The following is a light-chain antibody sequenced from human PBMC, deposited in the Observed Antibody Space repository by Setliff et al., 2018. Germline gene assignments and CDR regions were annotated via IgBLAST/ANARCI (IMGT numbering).Light chain of an antibody. CDR3: VLYMGSGIWV. CDR2: GTN. CDR1: SGSVSTSYY. Sequence: QTVVTQEPSLSVSPGGTVTLTCGLSSGSVSTSYYPSWYQQTPGQAPRTLIYGTNTRSSGVPDRFSGSILGNKAALTITGAQADDESDYYCVLYMGSGIWVFGGGTKVTVL. J-gene: IGLJ2*01. V-gene: IGLV8-61*01.